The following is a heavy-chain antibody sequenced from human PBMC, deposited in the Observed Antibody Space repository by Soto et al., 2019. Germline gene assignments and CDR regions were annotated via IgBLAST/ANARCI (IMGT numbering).Heavy chain of an antibody. V-gene: IGHV3-33*01. CDR1: GFTFSSYV. CDR3: ARGGYGDYYNDFDY. D-gene: IGHD4-17*01. CDR2: IWYDGSNK. J-gene: IGHJ4*02. Sequence: QVQLVESGGGVVQPGRSLRLSCAASGFTFSSYVMHWVRQAPGKGLEWVAVIWYDGSNKYYADSVKGRFTISRDNSKNTLYLQMNSLRAEATAVYYCARGGYGDYYNDFDYWGQGTLVTVSS.